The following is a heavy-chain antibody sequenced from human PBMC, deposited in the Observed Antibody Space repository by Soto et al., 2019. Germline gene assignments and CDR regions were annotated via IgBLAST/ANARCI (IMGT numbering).Heavy chain of an antibody. CDR2: IDWDDDK. CDR3: AHSGYGYYFDY. J-gene: IGHJ4*02. D-gene: IGHD3-22*01. CDR1: GFSLSTSVMR. Sequence: GPTLVNPTHTLTLTCTFSGFSLSTSVMRVSWIRQPPGKALEWLARIDWDDDKFYSTSLKTRLTISKDTSKNQVVLTMTNMDPVDTAKYYCAHSGYGYYFDYWGQGTLVTVYS. V-gene: IGHV2-70*04.